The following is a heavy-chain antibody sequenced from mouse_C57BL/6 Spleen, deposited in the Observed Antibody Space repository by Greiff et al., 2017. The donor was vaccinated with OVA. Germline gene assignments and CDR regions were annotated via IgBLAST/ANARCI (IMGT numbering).Heavy chain of an antibody. CDR2: IYPGDGDT. Sequence: LVEPGASVKISCKASGYAFSSSWMNWVKQRPGKGLEWIGRIYPGDGDTNYNGKFKGKATLTADKSSSTAYMQLSSLTSEDSAVYFCAREDGNPYYYAMDYWGQGTSVTVSS. CDR1: GYAFSSSW. J-gene: IGHJ4*01. V-gene: IGHV1-82*01. CDR3: AREDGNPYYYAMDY. D-gene: IGHD2-1*01.